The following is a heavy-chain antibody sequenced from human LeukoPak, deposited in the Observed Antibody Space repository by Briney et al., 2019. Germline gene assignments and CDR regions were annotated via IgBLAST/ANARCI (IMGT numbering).Heavy chain of an antibody. J-gene: IGHJ6*03. CDR2: IYPGDSDT. Sequence: GESLKISCKGSGYSFTSYWIGWVRQMPGKGLEWMGIIYPGDSDTRYSPSFQGQVTISADKSISTAYLQWSSLKASDTAMYYCARDAATLAAAGTYYYYMDVWGKGTTVTVSS. CDR1: GYSFTSYW. CDR3: ARDAATLAAAGTYYYYMDV. V-gene: IGHV5-51*01. D-gene: IGHD6-13*01.